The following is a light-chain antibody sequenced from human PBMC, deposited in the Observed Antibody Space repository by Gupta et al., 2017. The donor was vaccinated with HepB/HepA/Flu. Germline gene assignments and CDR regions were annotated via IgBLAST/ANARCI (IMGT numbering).Light chain of an antibody. CDR3: SSYTSSSTLV. CDR2: DVS. V-gene: IGLV2-14*03. Sequence: QSALTQPASVSGPPGPSITISCTGTSSYVGGYNYVSWYQQHPGKAPKLMIFDVSNRPSGVSNRFSGSKSGNTASLTISGLQAEDEADYYCSSYTSSSTLVFGGGTKLTVL. J-gene: IGLJ3*02. CDR1: SSYVGGYNY.